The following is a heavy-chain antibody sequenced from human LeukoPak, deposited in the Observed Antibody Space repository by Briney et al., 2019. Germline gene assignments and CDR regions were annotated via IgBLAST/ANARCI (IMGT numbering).Heavy chain of an antibody. CDR2: ISGSGGST. D-gene: IGHD3-9*01. Sequence: GGSLRLSCAASGFTFSSYAMGWVRQAPGKGLEWVSAISGSGGSTYYADSVKGWFTISRDNSKNTLYLQMNSLRAEDTAVYYCAKDMGSRYYDILTGPFDYWGQGTLVTVSS. J-gene: IGHJ4*02. V-gene: IGHV3-23*01. CDR1: GFTFSSYA. CDR3: AKDMGSRYYDILTGPFDY.